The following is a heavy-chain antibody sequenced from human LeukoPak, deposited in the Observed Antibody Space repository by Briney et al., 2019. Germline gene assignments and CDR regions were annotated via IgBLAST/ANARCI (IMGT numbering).Heavy chain of an antibody. V-gene: IGHV3-23*01. CDR1: GFTFSSYA. Sequence: GSLRLSCAASGFTFSSYAMSWVRQAPGKGLEWVSDINGSGGSTYYADSVKGRFTISRDNSKNTLYLQMNGLRAEDTAVYHCAKRIQSAMATGYWGQGTLVTVSS. J-gene: IGHJ4*02. CDR2: INGSGGST. CDR3: AKRIQSAMATGY. D-gene: IGHD5-18*01.